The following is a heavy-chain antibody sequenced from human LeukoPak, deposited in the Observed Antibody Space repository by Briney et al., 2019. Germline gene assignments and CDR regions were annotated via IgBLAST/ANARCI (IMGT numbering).Heavy chain of an antibody. Sequence: PGGSLRLSCAASGFIFSNYWMTLVRQAPGKGLEWVAHIRQDGSERHYVDSVKDRFTISRDNAKNSLDLQMDSLRAEDTAVYYCARDWGSTGYDLYDSWGQGTLVTVSS. V-gene: IGHV3-7*01. J-gene: IGHJ4*02. CDR1: GFIFSNYW. D-gene: IGHD5-12*01. CDR3: ARDWGSTGYDLYDS. CDR2: IRQDGSER.